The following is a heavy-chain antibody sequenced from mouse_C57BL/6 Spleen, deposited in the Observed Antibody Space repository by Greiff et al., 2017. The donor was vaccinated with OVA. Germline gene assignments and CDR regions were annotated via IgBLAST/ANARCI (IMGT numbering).Heavy chain of an antibody. V-gene: IGHV1-63*01. CDR2: IYPGGGYT. Sequence: QVQLQQSGAELVRPGTSVKMSCKASGYTFTNYWIGWAKQRPGHGLEWIGDIYPGGGYTNYHEKFKGKATLTADKSSSTAYMQCSSLTSEDSAIYYCARWEWDAMDYWGQGTSVTVSS. CDR3: ARWEWDAMDY. J-gene: IGHJ4*01. CDR1: GYTFTNYW. D-gene: IGHD1-3*01.